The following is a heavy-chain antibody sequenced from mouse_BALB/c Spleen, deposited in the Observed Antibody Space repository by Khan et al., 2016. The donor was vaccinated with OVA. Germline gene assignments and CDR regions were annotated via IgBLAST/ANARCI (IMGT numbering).Heavy chain of an antibody. Sequence: VQLKESGPGLVKPSQSLSLTCTVNGYSITSNYAWNWIRQFPGNKLEWMGYISYSGTTNYNPSLNSRLPITRDTSKNTFFLLLHSVTTEDSATYYCERGNYYGYALDYWGQGTSGTVSS. V-gene: IGHV3-2*02. J-gene: IGHJ4*01. CDR1: GYSITSNYA. CDR2: ISYSGTT. CDR3: ERGNYYGYALDY. D-gene: IGHD1-1*01.